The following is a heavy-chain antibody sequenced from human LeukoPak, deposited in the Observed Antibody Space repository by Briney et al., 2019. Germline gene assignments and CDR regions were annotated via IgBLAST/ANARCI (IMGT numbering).Heavy chain of an antibody. D-gene: IGHD2-8*02. V-gene: IGHV1-69*05. CDR3: ARRPNWWGPTYFDY. CDR1: GGTFSSYA. J-gene: IGHJ4*02. CDR2: IIPIFGTA. Sequence: SVKVSCKASGGTFSSYAISWVQQAPGQGLEWMGGIIPIFGTANYAQKFQGRVTITTDESTSTAYMELSSLRSEDTAVYYCARRPNWWGPTYFDYWGQGTLVTVSS.